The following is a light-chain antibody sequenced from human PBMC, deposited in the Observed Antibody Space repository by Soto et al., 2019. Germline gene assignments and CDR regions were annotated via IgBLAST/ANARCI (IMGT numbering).Light chain of an antibody. CDR3: QSYDKSLGGWV. CDR2: ANI. Sequence: QSVLTQSPSVSGAPGQRVTISCTGSSSNIGAGYDVHWYQQLPGTAPKLLIFANINRPSGVPDRFSGSKSGTSASLAITGLRAEDEADYYCQSYDKSLGGWVFGGGTKLTVL. CDR1: SSNIGAGYD. J-gene: IGLJ3*02. V-gene: IGLV1-40*01.